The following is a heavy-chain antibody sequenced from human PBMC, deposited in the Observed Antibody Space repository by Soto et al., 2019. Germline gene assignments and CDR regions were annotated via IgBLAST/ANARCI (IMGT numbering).Heavy chain of an antibody. Sequence: GASVKVSCKASGYTFTSYGISWVRQAPGQGLEWMGWMSANNGNTNYAQKLQGRVTMTRNTSISTAYMELSSLRSEDTAVYYCARGLGWLSTYHYYYYMDVWGKGTTVTVSS. CDR1: GYTFTSYG. D-gene: IGHD3-16*01. J-gene: IGHJ6*03. V-gene: IGHV1-18*01. CDR3: ARGLGWLSTYHYYYYMDV. CDR2: MSANNGNT.